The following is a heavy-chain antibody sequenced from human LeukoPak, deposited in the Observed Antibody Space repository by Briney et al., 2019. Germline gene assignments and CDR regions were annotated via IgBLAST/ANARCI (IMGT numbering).Heavy chain of an antibody. D-gene: IGHD3-16*02. CDR3: ARSRYYDYVWGSYRRDYYYYYMDV. CDR2: IRYDGSNK. Sequence: GGSLRLSCAASGFTFSSYGMHWVRQAPGKGLEWVAFIRYDGSNKYYADSVKGRFTISRDNSKNTLYLQMNSLRAEDTAVYYCARSRYYDYVWGSYRRDYYYYYMDVWGKGTTVTVSS. J-gene: IGHJ6*03. CDR1: GFTFSSYG. V-gene: IGHV3-30*02.